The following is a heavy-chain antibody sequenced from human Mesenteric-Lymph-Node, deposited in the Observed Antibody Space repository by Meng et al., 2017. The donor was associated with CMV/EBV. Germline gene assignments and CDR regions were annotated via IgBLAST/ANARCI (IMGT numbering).Heavy chain of an antibody. CDR3: ARDGGSYYVQAAFDI. D-gene: IGHD1-26*01. J-gene: IGHJ3*02. V-gene: IGHV1-24*01. Sequence: ASVKVSCKVSGYTLTELSMHWVRQAPGKRLEWMGGFDPEDGETIYAQKFQGRVTMTEDTSTETAYMELSSLRSEDTAVYYCARDGGSYYVQAAFDIWGQGTMVTVSS. CDR2: FDPEDGET. CDR1: GYTLTELS.